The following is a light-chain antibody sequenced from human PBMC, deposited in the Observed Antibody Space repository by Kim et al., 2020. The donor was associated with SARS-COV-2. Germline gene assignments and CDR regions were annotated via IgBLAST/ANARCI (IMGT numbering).Light chain of an antibody. Sequence: LSPGERATLSCRASQSVSSYLAWYQQKPGQAPRLLIYDASSRATGIPARFSGSGSGTDFTLTISRLEPEDFAVYYCQQYGSSPLTFGPGTKVDIK. CDR3: QQYGSSPLT. V-gene: IGKV3-20*01. J-gene: IGKJ3*01. CDR2: DAS. CDR1: QSVSSY.